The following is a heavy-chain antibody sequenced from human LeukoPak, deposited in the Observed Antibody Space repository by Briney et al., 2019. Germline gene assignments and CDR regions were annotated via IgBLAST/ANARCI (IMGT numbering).Heavy chain of an antibody. CDR2: INPNSGGT. J-gene: IGHJ6*03. CDR3: ARDRLVVVPAAIRGYYMDV. V-gene: IGHV1-2*02. D-gene: IGHD2-2*02. CDR1: GYTFTGYY. Sequence: ASVKVSCKASGYTFTGYYMHWVRQAPGQGLEWMGWINPNSGGTNYAQKLQGRVTMTRDTSISTAYMELSRLRSDDTAVYYCARDRLVVVPAAIRGYYMDVWGKRTTVTVSS.